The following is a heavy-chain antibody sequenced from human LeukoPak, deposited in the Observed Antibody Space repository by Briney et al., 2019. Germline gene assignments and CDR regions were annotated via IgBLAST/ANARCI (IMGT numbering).Heavy chain of an antibody. CDR1: GGSISSSAYH. Sequence: SETLSLTCTVSGGSISSSAYHWGWIRQPPGKGLEWIGSIHSSGSTYYNPSLKSRVTISVDTSKNQLSLKLSSVTAADTAVYYCARGGFEYSGSYYSWFDPWGQGTLVTVSS. V-gene: IGHV4-39*07. J-gene: IGHJ5*02. D-gene: IGHD1-26*01. CDR2: IHSSGST. CDR3: ARGGFEYSGSYYSWFDP.